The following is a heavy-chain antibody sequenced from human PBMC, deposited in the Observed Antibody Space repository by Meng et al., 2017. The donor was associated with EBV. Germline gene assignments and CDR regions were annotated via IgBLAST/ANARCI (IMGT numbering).Heavy chain of an antibody. CDR3: AHRRDEYSSSWYGWFDP. D-gene: IGHD6-13*01. Sequence: TSKDSVPTRVKPTQTFTLTCTFSGVSLSRSGVGVGWIRQPPGKALEWLALIYWDDDKRYSPSLKSRLTITKDTSKNQVVLTMTNMDPVDTATYYCAHRRDEYSSSWYGWFDPWGQGTLATVSS. V-gene: IGHV2-5*02. CDR2: IYWDDDK. J-gene: IGHJ5*02. CDR1: GVSLSRSGVG.